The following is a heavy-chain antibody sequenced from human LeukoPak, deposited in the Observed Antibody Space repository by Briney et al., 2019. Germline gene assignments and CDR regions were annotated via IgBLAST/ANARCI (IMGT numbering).Heavy chain of an antibody. D-gene: IGHD5-12*01. J-gene: IGHJ4*02. Sequence: GGSLRLSCAASGFTFSSYAMSWVRQVPGKGLEWVSSISNSGGRTFYTDSVKGRFTISRDNSKITLYLQMNSLRAEDTAVYYCAKSYNGYESKPDYWGQGTLVTVSS. CDR1: GFTFSSYA. CDR2: ISNSGGRT. V-gene: IGHV3-23*01. CDR3: AKSYNGYESKPDY.